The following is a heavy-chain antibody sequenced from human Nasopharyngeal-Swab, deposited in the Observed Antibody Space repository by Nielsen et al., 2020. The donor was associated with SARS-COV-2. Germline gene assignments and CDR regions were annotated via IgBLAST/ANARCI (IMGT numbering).Heavy chain of an antibody. V-gene: IGHV1-46*02. J-gene: IGHJ3*01. Sequence: ASVKVSCKASGDIFNTYYMHWVRQDPGRGLEWMAMLNPNGVSTGYAERFQGRVTVTSDTSTSTVYMELNSLTSEDTAVYYCASQSVVVTAGGIIFRAFDVWGQGTMVTVSS. D-gene: IGHD2-21*02. CDR2: LNPNGVST. CDR1: GDIFNTYY. CDR3: ASQSVVVTAGGIIFRAFDV.